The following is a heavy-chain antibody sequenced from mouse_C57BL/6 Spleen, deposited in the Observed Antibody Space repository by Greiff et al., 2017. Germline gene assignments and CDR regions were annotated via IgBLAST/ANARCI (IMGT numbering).Heavy chain of an antibody. V-gene: IGHV1-9*01. CDR1: GYTFTGYW. Sequence: VQLQESGAELMKPGASVKLSCKATGYTFTGYWIEWVKQRPGHGLEWIGEILPGSGSTNYNEKFKGKATFTADTSSNTAYMQLSSLTTEDSAIYYCARSGTVYYGSSHWYFDVWGTGTTVTVSS. J-gene: IGHJ1*03. CDR2: ILPGSGST. CDR3: ARSGTVYYGSSHWYFDV. D-gene: IGHD1-1*01.